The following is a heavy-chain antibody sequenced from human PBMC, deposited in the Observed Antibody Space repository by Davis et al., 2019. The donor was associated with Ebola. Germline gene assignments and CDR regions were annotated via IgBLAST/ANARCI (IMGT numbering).Heavy chain of an antibody. CDR2: IYSGGST. CDR3: AREPRGDAFDI. V-gene: IGHV3-53*01. CDR1: GFTVSSNY. J-gene: IGHJ3*02. D-gene: IGHD3-16*01. Sequence: GESLKISCAASGFTVSSNYMSWVRQAPGKGLEWVSVIYSGGSTYYADSVKGRFTISRDNSKNTLYLQMNSLRAEDTAVYYCAREPRGDAFDIWGQGTKVTVSS.